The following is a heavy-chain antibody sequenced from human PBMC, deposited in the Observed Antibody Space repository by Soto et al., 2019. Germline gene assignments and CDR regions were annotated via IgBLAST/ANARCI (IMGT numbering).Heavy chain of an antibody. J-gene: IGHJ3*02. V-gene: IGHV1-69*01. CDR1: GGTFSSYA. CDR3: ARGAGMNYYGSGSYDDAFDI. CDR2: IIPIFGTA. Sequence: SVKVSCKASGGTFSSYAISWVRQAPVQGLEWMGGIIPIFGTANYAQKFQGRVTITADESTSTAYMELSSLRSEDTAVYYCARGAGMNYYGSGSYDDAFDIWGQGTMVTVSS. D-gene: IGHD3-10*01.